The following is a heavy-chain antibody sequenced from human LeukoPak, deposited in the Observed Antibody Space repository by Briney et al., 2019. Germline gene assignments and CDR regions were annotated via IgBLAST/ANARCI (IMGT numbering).Heavy chain of an antibody. V-gene: IGHV4-61*02. Sequence: SETLSLTCTVSGGSISSGSYYWSWIRQPAGKGLEWIGRIYTSGSTNYNPSLKSRVTISVDTSKNQFSLKLSSVTAADTAVYYCARDQDSSSWTPLDYWGQGTLVTVSS. CDR3: ARDQDSSSWTPLDY. CDR1: GGSISSGSYY. J-gene: IGHJ4*02. D-gene: IGHD6-13*01. CDR2: IYTSGST.